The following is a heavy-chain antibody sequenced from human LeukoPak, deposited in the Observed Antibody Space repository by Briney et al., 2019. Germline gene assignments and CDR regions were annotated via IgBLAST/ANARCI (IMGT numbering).Heavy chain of an antibody. J-gene: IGHJ3*02. V-gene: IGHV3-9*03. CDR2: ISWNSGSI. CDR3: AKDLGNGAFDI. CDR1: GFTFDDYA. Sequence: GGSLRLSCAASGFTFDDYAMHWVRQAPGKGLEWVSGISWNSGSIGYADSVKGRFTISRDNAKYSLYLQMNSLRAEDMALYYCAKDLGNGAFDIWGQGTMVTVSS.